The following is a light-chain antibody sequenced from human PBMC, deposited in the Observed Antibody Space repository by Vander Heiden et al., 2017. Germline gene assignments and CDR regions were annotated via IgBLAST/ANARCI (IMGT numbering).Light chain of an antibody. CDR2: EVS. V-gene: IGLV2-14*01. Sequence: QSALTQPASVSGSPGQSITISCTGTSSDVGGYNYVSWYQQHPGKAPKLMIYEVSNRPSGVSNRFSGSKSGNTASLTISGLQAEDEDDYYCSSYTSSSTPLVFGTGTKVTVL. CDR3: SSYTSSSTPLV. CDR1: SSDVGGYNY. J-gene: IGLJ1*01.